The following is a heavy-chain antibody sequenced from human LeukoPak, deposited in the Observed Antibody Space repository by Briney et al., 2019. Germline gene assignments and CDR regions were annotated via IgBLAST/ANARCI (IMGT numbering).Heavy chain of an antibody. D-gene: IGHD3-22*01. J-gene: IGHJ5*01. CDR2: ISSSGTI. CDR1: GFTFSSYS. CDR3: ARDLRDTSGYYWIDS. Sequence: GGSLRLSCAASGFTFSSYSMNWVRQALGKGLEWVSYISSSGTIFYADSMKGRFTISRDNVKNSLYLQMNSLRAEDTAVYYCARDLRDTSGYYWIDSWGQGTLVTVSS. V-gene: IGHV3-48*01.